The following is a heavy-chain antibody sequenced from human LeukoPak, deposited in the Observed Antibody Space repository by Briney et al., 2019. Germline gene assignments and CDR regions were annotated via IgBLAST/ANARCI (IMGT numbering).Heavy chain of an antibody. CDR3: ARFRAVTTYYFDY. J-gene: IGHJ4*01. CDR2: INHSGST. Sequence: SETLSLTCAVYGGSFSGYYWSWIRQPPGKGLEWIGEINHSGSTNYNPSLKSRVTISVDTSKNQFSLKLSSVTAADTAVYYCARFRAVTTYYFDYWGQGTLVTVPS. D-gene: IGHD4-17*01. CDR1: GGSFSGYY. V-gene: IGHV4-34*01.